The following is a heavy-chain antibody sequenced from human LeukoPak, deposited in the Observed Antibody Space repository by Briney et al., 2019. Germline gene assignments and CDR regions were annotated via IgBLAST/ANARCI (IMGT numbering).Heavy chain of an antibody. D-gene: IGHD1-26*01. CDR3: VESGKIFGY. V-gene: IGHV3-48*03. CDR2: INNGGSAI. CDR1: GSTFIGFE. Sequence: GGSLRLSCVGSGSTFIGFEMNWVRQAPGKGLDWVAYINNGGSAIFYADSVKGRFTISRDNAKNSLFLQMNNLRPEDTAVYYCVESGKIFGYWGQGTLVTVSS. J-gene: IGHJ4*02.